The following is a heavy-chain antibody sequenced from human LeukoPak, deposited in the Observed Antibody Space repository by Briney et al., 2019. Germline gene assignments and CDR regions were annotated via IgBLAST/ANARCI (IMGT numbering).Heavy chain of an antibody. J-gene: IGHJ6*03. D-gene: IGHD3-22*01. CDR1: GFTFSSYG. CDR3: AKDRYYYDSSGYYPHYYYYYMDV. Sequence: PGGSLRLSCEASGFTFSSYGMHWVRQAPGKGLEWVAVVSYDGSNKYYADSVKGRFTISRDNSKNTLYLQMNSLRAEDTAVYYCAKDRYYYDSSGYYPHYYYYYMDVWGKGTTVTVSS. V-gene: IGHV3-30*18. CDR2: VSYDGSNK.